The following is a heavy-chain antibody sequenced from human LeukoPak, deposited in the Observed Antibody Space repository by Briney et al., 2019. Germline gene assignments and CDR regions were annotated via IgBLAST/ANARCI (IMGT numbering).Heavy chain of an antibody. CDR3: ARSRADIVVVPAALGTFDI. CDR2: FYPGDSYN. CDR1: EYSFTNYW. J-gene: IGHJ3*02. V-gene: IGHV5-51*01. D-gene: IGHD2-2*01. Sequence: GESLKISRKGSEYSFTNYWIAWGRPMPGKGVGWRVIFYPGDSYNTHSPSFQGQVIISADKSISTAYLQWSSLKASDTAMYYCARSRADIVVVPAALGTFDIWGQGTMVTVSS.